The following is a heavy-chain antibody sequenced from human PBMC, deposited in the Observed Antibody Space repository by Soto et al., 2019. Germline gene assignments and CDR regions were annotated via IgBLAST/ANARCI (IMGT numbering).Heavy chain of an antibody. D-gene: IGHD3-22*01. CDR1: GFTFSNYA. Sequence: GGSLRLSCEASGFTFSNYAMNWVRQAPGKGLEWVSYISNTGNTIYYGESVKGRFTISRDNAKNSLFLQMSSLRAEDTALYYCARYYYYDTAGAVYYCGPGVLVTVAS. V-gene: IGHV3-48*01. CDR3: ARYYYYDTAGAVYY. J-gene: IGHJ4*02. CDR2: ISNTGNTI.